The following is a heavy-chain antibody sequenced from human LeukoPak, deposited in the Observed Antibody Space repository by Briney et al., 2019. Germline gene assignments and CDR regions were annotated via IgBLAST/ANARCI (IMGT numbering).Heavy chain of an antibody. CDR2: ISYSGST. Sequence: SETLCLTCTVSGGSISSYYWSWIRQPPGKGLEWIGHISYSGSTKYNPSLKSRVTISVDTSKNQFSLKLSSVTAADTAVYYCAGLGAIQADASDIWGQGTMVTVSS. V-gene: IGHV4-59*08. D-gene: IGHD1-26*01. J-gene: IGHJ3*02. CDR1: GGSISSYY. CDR3: AGLGAIQADASDI.